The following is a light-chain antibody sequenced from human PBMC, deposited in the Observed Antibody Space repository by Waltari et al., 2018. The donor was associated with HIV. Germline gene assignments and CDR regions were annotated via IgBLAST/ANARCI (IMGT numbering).Light chain of an antibody. CDR1: SSDVGGYNY. J-gene: IGLJ3*02. Sequence: QSALTQPASVSGSPGQSITISCTGTSSDVGGYNYVSWYQQHPGKAPKLMIYDVSSRPAEVSNRFSGSKSGNTASLTISGLQAEDEADYYCSSYRSSSTWVFGGGTKLTVL. CDR2: DVS. V-gene: IGLV2-14*03. CDR3: SSYRSSSTWV.